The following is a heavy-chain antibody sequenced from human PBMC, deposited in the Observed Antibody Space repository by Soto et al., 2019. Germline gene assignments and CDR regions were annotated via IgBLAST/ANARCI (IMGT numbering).Heavy chain of an antibody. D-gene: IGHD2-15*01. CDR3: VRGGIAGHWFDP. CDR1: RAFINSGGFY. CDR2: IFRSGST. J-gene: IGHJ5*02. Sequence: PSETLSLTCSVSRAFINSGGFYYSWIRQPPGKGLEWLGYIFRSGSTLYNPSLRGRLTLSADTSRNQLSLYLTSVTAADTAVYYCVRGGIAGHWFDPWGQGILVTVS. V-gene: IGHV4-31*03.